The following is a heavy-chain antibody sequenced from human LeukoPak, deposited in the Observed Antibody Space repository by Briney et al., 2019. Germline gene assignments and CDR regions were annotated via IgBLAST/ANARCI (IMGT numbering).Heavy chain of an antibody. Sequence: GGSLRLSCAASGFTFSSCSMNWVRQAPGKGLEWVSSISSSSSYIYYADSVKGRFTISRDNAKNSLYLQMNSLRAEDTAVYYCARDLGVSSSWYVAFDIWGQGTMVTVSS. CDR1: GFTFSSCS. J-gene: IGHJ3*02. CDR2: ISSSSSYI. V-gene: IGHV3-21*01. CDR3: ARDLGVSSSWYVAFDI. D-gene: IGHD6-13*01.